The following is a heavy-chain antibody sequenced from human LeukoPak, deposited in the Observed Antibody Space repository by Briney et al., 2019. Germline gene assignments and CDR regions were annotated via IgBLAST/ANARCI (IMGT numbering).Heavy chain of an antibody. CDR3: ARNTAMVPSRFYYFDY. CDR2: INPNSGGT. CDR1: GYTFTDYY. Sequence: ASVKVSCKASGYTFTDYYMHWVRQAPGQGLEWMGWINPNSGGTNYAQKFQGRVTMTRDTFISTAHMELSRLRSDDTAVYYCARNTAMVPSRFYYFDYWGQGTLVTVSS. J-gene: IGHJ4*02. V-gene: IGHV1-2*02. D-gene: IGHD5-18*01.